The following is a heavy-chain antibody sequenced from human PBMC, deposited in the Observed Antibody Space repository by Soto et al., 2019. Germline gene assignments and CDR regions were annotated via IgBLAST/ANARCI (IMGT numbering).Heavy chain of an antibody. V-gene: IGHV1-69*12. CDR2: IIPIFGTA. CDR1: GGTFSSYA. Sequence: QVQLVQSGAEVKKPGSSVKVSCKASGGTFSSYAISWVRQAPGQGLEWMGGIIPIFGTANYAQKFQGRVTIXXDXSXXTAYMELSSLRSEDTAVYYWATKASPFPDPEPFDYWGQGTLVTVSS. J-gene: IGHJ4*02. CDR3: ATKASPFPDPEPFDY.